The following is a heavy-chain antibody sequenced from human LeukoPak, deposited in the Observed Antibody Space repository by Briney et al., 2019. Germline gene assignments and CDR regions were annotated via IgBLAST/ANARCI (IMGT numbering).Heavy chain of an antibody. V-gene: IGHV4-59*08. D-gene: IGHD3-22*01. Sequence: SETLSLTCTVSGGSISSYYRSWIRQPPGKGLEWIGYIYYGGSTKYNPSLESRATMSVDTSKNQFSLKLSSVTAADTAVYFCARTGYDSSGYAPDYRGQGTLVTVSS. CDR2: IYYGGST. J-gene: IGHJ4*02. CDR3: ARTGYDSSGYAPDY. CDR1: GGSISSYY.